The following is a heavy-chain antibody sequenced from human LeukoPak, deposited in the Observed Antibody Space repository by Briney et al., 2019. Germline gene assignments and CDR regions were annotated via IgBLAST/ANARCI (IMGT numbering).Heavy chain of an antibody. J-gene: IGHJ4*02. V-gene: IGHV1-69*13. CDR1: GGTFSSYA. CDR2: IIPIFGTA. CDR3: ARHSSSPGGFDY. Sequence: SVKVSCKASGGTFSSYAISWVRQAPGQGLESMGGIIPIFGTANYAQKFQGRVTITADESTSTAYMELSSLRSEDTAVYYCARHSSSPGGFDYWGQGTLVTVSS. D-gene: IGHD6-13*01.